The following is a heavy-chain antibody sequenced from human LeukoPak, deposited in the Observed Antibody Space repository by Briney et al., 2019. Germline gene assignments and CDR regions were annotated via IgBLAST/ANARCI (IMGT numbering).Heavy chain of an antibody. D-gene: IGHD6-19*01. Sequence: PSETLSLXCAVYGGSFSGYYWSWIRQPPGKELEWIGEINHSGSTNYNPSLKSRVTISVDTSKNQFSLKLSSVTAADTAVYYCARGLSSGWYTVPWGQGTLVTVSS. J-gene: IGHJ5*02. CDR1: GGSFSGYY. CDR2: INHSGST. V-gene: IGHV4-34*01. CDR3: ARGLSSGWYTVP.